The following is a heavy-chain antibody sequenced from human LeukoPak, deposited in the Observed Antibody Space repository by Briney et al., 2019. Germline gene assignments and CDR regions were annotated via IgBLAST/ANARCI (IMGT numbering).Heavy chain of an antibody. CDR2: INPTGGST. CDR3: ARGVAGPYYYYYMDV. Sequence: ASVKVSCKASGYTFTSYYMHWVRQAPGEGLEWMGIINPTGGSTSYEQKFQGRVTLTRDTSTSTIYMELSSLRSEDTAVYYCARGVAGPYYYYYMDVWGRGTTVTVSS. V-gene: IGHV1-46*01. CDR1: GYTFTSYY. D-gene: IGHD6-19*01. J-gene: IGHJ6*03.